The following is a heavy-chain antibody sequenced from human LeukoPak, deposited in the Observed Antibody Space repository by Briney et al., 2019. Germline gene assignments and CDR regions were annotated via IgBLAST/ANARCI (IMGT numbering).Heavy chain of an antibody. CDR1: GFTLSNYW. J-gene: IGHJ4*02. CDR2: IKQDGSEE. CDR3: ARDKDPYGAGSYWL. V-gene: IGHV3-7*05. D-gene: IGHD3-10*01. Sequence: GGSLRLSCATSGFTLSNYWMSWVRQTPGKGLEWVAHIKQDGSEEHYVDSVKGRYTLSRDNAKKSLYLQMNSLRAEDTVLYYCARDKDPYGAGSYWLWGQGTLVTVSS.